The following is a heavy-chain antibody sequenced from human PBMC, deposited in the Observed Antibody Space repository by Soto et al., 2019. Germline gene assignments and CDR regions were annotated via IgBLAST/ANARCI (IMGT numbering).Heavy chain of an antibody. D-gene: IGHD2-2*02. J-gene: IGHJ6*02. V-gene: IGHV6-1*01. CDR2: TYYRSKWYN. CDR3: ASDLGRVVPTAIGDGMDG. Sequence: PSQTLSLTCAISGDSVSSNSAAWNWIRQSPSRGLEWLGRTYYRSKWYNDYAVSVKSRITINPDTSKNQFSLQLNSVTPEDTAVYSCASDLGRVVPTAIGDGMDGRGQVNTVTVSS. CDR1: GDSVSSNSAA.